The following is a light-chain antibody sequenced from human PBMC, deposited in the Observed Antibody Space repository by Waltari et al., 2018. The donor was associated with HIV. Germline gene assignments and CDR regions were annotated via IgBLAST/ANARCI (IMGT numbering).Light chain of an antibody. CDR3: QSSDIRLHGLWV. J-gene: IGLJ3*02. V-gene: IGLV1-40*01. CDR2: ANS. Sequence: QSLLTQPPSVSATPGQRITISCTGNKSTIWAGNDVPWYRQLPGTAPRLLIFANSNRPSGVPDRISGSKSTASASLAITGLQAEDEGYYYCQSSDIRLHGLWVFGGGTKVTVL. CDR1: KSTIWAGND.